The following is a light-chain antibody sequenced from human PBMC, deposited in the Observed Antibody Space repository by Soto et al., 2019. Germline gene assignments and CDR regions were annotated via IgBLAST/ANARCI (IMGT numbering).Light chain of an antibody. Sequence: EIVLTQSPGTLSLSPGERATLSCRASQSVSSSYLAWYQQKPGQAPRLLIYGASSRATGIPDRFSGSGSGTDFTLTISRLEPEDFAFYYCQQNNKWPPVTFGGGTKVEIK. CDR3: QQNNKWPPVT. CDR2: GAS. V-gene: IGKV3-20*01. J-gene: IGKJ4*01. CDR1: QSVSSSY.